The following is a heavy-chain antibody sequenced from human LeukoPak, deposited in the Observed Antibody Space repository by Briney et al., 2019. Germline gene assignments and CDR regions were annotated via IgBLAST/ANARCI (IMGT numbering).Heavy chain of an antibody. Sequence: GTSVKVSCKASGYTFTSYYMHWLRQAPGQGLQWMGIINPSDGSTSYTPRFQGRVTVTRDTSTSTVYMELSSLRSEDTAVYHCARVYSGYDCGYWGQGTLVTVSS. V-gene: IGHV1-46*01. CDR3: ARVYSGYDCGY. CDR2: INPSDGST. J-gene: IGHJ4*02. D-gene: IGHD5-12*01. CDR1: GYTFTSYY.